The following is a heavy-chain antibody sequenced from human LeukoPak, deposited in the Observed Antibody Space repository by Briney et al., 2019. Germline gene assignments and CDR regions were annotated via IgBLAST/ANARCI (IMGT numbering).Heavy chain of an antibody. J-gene: IGHJ4*02. D-gene: IGHD3-3*01. Sequence: KPSETLSLTCAVYGGSFSGYYWSWIRQPPGKGLEWIGEINHSGSTNYNPSLKSRVTISVDTSKNQFSLKLSSVTAADTAVYYCARGLEFWSGYYLDYWGQGTQVTVSS. CDR2: INHSGST. CDR3: ARGLEFWSGYYLDY. V-gene: IGHV4-34*01. CDR1: GGSFSGYY.